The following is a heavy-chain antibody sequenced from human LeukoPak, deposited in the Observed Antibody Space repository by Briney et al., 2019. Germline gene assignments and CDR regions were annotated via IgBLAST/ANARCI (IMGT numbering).Heavy chain of an antibody. V-gene: IGHV4-59*01. CDR1: GGSISSYY. J-gene: IGHJ5*02. Sequence: SETLSLTCTVSGGSISSYYWSWVRHPPRQGLEWIGYIYYSGSTNYNPSLKSRVTISVDTSKNQFSLKLRSVPAADTAVYYCARARNWFDPWGQGTLVTVSS. CDR2: IYYSGST. CDR3: ARARNWFDP.